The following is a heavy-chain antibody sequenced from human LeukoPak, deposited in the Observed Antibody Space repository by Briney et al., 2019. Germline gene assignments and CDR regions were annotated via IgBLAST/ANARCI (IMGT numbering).Heavy chain of an antibody. D-gene: IGHD2-2*01. CDR1: GYTFTGYY. CDR3: AREVWGLAAAMRLGNMDV. CDR2: INPNSGGT. V-gene: IGHV1-2*02. Sequence: ASVKVSCKASGYTFTGYYMHWVRQAPGQGLEWMGWINPNSGGTNYAQKFQGRVTMTRDTSISTAYMELSRLRSEDTAVYYCAREVWGLAAAMRLGNMDVWGKGTTVTVSS. J-gene: IGHJ6*03.